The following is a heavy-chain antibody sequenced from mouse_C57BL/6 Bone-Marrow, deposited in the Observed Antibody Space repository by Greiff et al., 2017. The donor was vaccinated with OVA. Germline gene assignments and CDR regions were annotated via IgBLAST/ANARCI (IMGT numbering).Heavy chain of an antibody. Sequence: EVKLMESGGGLVKPGGSLKLSCAASGFTFSDYGMHWVRQAPEKGLEWVAYISSGSSTIYYADTVKGRFTISRDNAKNTLFLQMTSLRSEDTAMYYCARKRGNYSYAMDYWGQGTSVTVSS. CDR2: ISSGSSTI. V-gene: IGHV5-17*01. J-gene: IGHJ4*01. CDR3: ARKRGNYSYAMDY. D-gene: IGHD2-1*01. CDR1: GFTFSDYG.